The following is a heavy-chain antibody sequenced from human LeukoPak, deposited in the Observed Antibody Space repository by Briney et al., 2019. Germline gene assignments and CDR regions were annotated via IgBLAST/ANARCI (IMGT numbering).Heavy chain of an antibody. CDR2: FYTSGNT. Sequence: SETLSLTCSVSGTSITPYSWSWIRQPPGRGLEWIGYFYTSGNTHQNPSLKSRVTMSIDASKNQFSLRLSSMTAADMAVYYCARHRAEMATITDDTFDMWGQGTMVTVSS. J-gene: IGHJ3*02. D-gene: IGHD5-24*01. CDR3: ARHRAEMATITDDTFDM. V-gene: IGHV4-4*09. CDR1: GTSITPYS.